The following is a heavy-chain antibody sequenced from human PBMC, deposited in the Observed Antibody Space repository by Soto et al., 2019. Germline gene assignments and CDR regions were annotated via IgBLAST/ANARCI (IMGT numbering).Heavy chain of an antibody. D-gene: IGHD5-18*01. Sequence: GGSLRLSCSASGFTFNSYGMHGVRQAPGKGLEWVAVISYDGSNKYYADSVKGRFTISRDNSKNTLYLQMNSLRAEDTAVYYCAKDSGYSYGYSRSLPGRMDVWGQGTTVTVSS. CDR2: ISYDGSNK. J-gene: IGHJ6*02. V-gene: IGHV3-30*18. CDR1: GFTFNSYG. CDR3: AKDSGYSYGYSRSLPGRMDV.